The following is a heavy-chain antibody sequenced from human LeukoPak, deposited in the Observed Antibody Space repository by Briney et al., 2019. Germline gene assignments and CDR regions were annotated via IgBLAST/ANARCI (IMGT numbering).Heavy chain of an antibody. CDR1: GFAFSSYA. CDR3: ANDFELTGTTHQREDYYMDV. CDR2: ISGSGGST. Sequence: GGSLRLSCAASGFAFSSYAMSWVRQAPGKGLEWVSAISGSGGSTYYADSVKGRFTISRDNSKNTLYLQMNSLRAEDTAVYYCANDFELTGTTHQREDYYMDVWGKGTTVTVSS. J-gene: IGHJ6*03. V-gene: IGHV3-23*01. D-gene: IGHD1-14*01.